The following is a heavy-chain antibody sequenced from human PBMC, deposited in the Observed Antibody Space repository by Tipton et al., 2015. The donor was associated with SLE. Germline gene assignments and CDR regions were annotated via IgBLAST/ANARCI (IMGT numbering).Heavy chain of an antibody. CDR2: IYTSGST. J-gene: IGHJ3*02. CDR3: ARGGYSYGPRGPFDI. Sequence: TLSLTCTVSGGSISSGSYYWSWIRQPAGKGLEWIGYIYTSGSTNYNPSLKSRVTISVDTSKNQFSLKLSSVTAADTAVYYCARGGYSYGPRGPFDIWGQGTMVTVSS. CDR1: GGSISSGSYY. D-gene: IGHD5-18*01. V-gene: IGHV4-61*09.